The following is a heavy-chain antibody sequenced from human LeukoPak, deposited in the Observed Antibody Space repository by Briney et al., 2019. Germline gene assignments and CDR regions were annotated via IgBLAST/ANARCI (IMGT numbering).Heavy chain of an antibody. CDR3: ARVGRDGYNYVYLVY. V-gene: IGHV1-69*04. Sequence: ASVKVSCKASGGTFSSYAISWVRQAPGQGLEWMGRIIPILGIANYAQKFQGRVTITADKSTSTAYMELSSLRSEDTAVYYCARVGRDGYNYVYLVYWGQGTLVTVSS. CDR2: IIPILGIA. D-gene: IGHD5-24*01. CDR1: GGTFSSYA. J-gene: IGHJ4*02.